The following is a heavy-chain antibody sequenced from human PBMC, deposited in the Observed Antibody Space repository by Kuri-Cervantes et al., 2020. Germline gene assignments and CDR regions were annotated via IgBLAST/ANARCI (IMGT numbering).Heavy chain of an antibody. J-gene: IGHJ6*02. CDR3: ARELRYFDWLSNYYYYGMDV. CDR1: GFTFSSYA. Sequence: GGSLRLSCAASGFTFSSYAMHWVRQAPGKGLEYVSAISSNGGSTYYANSVKGRFTISRDNSENTLYLQMGSLRAEDMAVYYCARELRYFDWLSNYYYYGMDVWGQGTTVTVSS. CDR2: ISSNGGST. V-gene: IGHV3-64*01. D-gene: IGHD3-9*01.